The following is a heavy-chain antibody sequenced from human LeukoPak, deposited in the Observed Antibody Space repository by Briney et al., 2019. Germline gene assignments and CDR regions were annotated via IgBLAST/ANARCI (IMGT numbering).Heavy chain of an antibody. V-gene: IGHV4-34*01. CDR1: GGSFSGYY. D-gene: IGHD6-19*01. Sequence: PSETLSLTCAVYGGSFSGYYWSWIRQPPGKGLEWIGEINHSRSTNYNPSLKSRVTISVDTSKNQFSLKLSSVTAADTAVYYCARRIAVAGLDYWGQGTLVTVSS. J-gene: IGHJ4*02. CDR2: INHSRST. CDR3: ARRIAVAGLDY.